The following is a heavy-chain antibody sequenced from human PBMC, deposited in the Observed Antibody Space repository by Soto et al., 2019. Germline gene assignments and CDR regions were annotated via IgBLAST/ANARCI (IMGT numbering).Heavy chain of an antibody. V-gene: IGHV4-39*01. J-gene: IGHJ4*02. CDR3: ASQKLELPAYFDY. CDR2: VSYTGTT. Sequence: QLQLQESGPGLVKPSETLSLTCTVSGGSINNNNYYWGWVRQPPGKGLAWIGSVSYTGTTYYSPSLKSRVSTAIDTPRIQFALKLPSVTAADTAVYYCASQKLELPAYFDYWGQGTLVTVSA. CDR1: GGSINNNNYY. D-gene: IGHD1-26*01.